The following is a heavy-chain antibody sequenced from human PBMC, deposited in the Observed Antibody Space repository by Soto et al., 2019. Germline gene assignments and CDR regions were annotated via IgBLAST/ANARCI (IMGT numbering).Heavy chain of an antibody. CDR2: IYYSGST. CDR1: GGSISSSSYY. D-gene: IGHD6-13*01. J-gene: IGHJ6*02. V-gene: IGHV4-39*01. Sequence: QLQLQESGPGLVKPSETLSLTCTVSGGSISSSSYYWGWIRQPPGKGLEWIGSIYYSGSTYYNPSLKSRVTISVDTSKNQFSLKLSSVTAADTAVYYCARYSSSWYYYSYGMDVWGQGTTVTVSS. CDR3: ARYSSSWYYYSYGMDV.